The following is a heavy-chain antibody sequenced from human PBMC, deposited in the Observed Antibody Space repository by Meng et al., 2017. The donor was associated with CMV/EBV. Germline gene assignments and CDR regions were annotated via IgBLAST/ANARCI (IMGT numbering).Heavy chain of an antibody. CDR2: INSDGRYT. CDR3: ARDYSEGTSPYYFDY. Sequence: GESLKISCAASGFSFSSYWIHWVRQAPGKGLLWVSRINSDGRYTNYADSVRGRFTISRDNAKNTPYLQMNSLRAEDTAVYYCARDYSEGTSPYYFDYWGQGTLVTVSS. D-gene: IGHD2-2*01. CDR1: GFSFSSYW. V-gene: IGHV3-74*01. J-gene: IGHJ4*02.